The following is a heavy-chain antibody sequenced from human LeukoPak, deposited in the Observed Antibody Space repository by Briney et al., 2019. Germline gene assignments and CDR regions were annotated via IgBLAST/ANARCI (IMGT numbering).Heavy chain of an antibody. CDR2: ISSSSSYI. Sequence: GGSLRLSCAASGFTFSSYSMNWVRQAPGKGLEWVSSISSSSSYIYYADSVKGRFTISRDNAKNSLYLQMNSLRAEDTAVYYCARNVLLWFGEPTPAFDYWGQGTLVTVSS. CDR1: GFTFSSYS. V-gene: IGHV3-21*01. J-gene: IGHJ4*02. D-gene: IGHD3-10*01. CDR3: ARNVLLWFGEPTPAFDY.